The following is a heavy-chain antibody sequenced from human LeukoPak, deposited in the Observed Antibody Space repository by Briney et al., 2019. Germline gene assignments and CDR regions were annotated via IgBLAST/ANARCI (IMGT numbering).Heavy chain of an antibody. Sequence: ASVKVSCKASGYTFTGYYMHWVRQAPGQGLEWMGWINTNTGNPTYAQGFTGRFVFSLDTSVSTAYLQISSLKAEDTAVYYCAREGPTYYYDSSGYQVSSYYYYYMDVWGKGTTVTVSS. CDR2: INTNTGNP. CDR1: GYTFTGYY. J-gene: IGHJ6*03. D-gene: IGHD3-22*01. CDR3: AREGPTYYYDSSGYQVSSYYYYYMDV. V-gene: IGHV7-4-1*02.